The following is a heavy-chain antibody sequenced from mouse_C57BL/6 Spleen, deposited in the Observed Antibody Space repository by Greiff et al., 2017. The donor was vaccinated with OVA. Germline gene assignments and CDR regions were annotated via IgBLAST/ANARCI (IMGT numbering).Heavy chain of an antibody. J-gene: IGHJ4*01. CDR1: GYTFTSYW. CDR3: ARRRSNYPYAMDY. CDR2: IYPGSGST. Sequence: QVQLKQPGAELVKPGASVKMSCKASGYTFTSYWITWVKQRPGQGLEWIGDIYPGSGSTNYNEKFKSKATLTVDTSSSTAYMQLSSLTSEDSAVYYCARRRSNYPYAMDYWGQGTSVTVSS. V-gene: IGHV1-55*01. D-gene: IGHD2-5*01.